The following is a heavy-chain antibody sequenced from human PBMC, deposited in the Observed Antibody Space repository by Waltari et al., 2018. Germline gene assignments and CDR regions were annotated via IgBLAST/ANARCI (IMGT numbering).Heavy chain of an antibody. CDR2: IYYSGST. CDR3: ARIVYYYYYYYMDV. V-gene: IGHV4-39*07. J-gene: IGHJ6*03. D-gene: IGHD2-8*01. Sequence: QLQLQESGPGLVKPSETLSLTCPVSGGSISSSSHYWGWIRRPPGKGLEWIGSIYYSGSTYYNPSLKSRVTISVDTSKNQFSLKLSSVTAADTAVYYCARIVYYYYYYYMDVWGKGTTVTISS. CDR1: GGSISSSSHY.